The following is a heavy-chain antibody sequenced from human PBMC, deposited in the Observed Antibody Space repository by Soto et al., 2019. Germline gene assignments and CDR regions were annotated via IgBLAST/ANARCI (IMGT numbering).Heavy chain of an antibody. V-gene: IGHV4-59*12. CDR3: ARVWIAARYAFDI. D-gene: IGHD6-6*01. CDR2: IYHSGST. Sequence: KPSETLSLTCTVSGGSISSYYWSWVRQPPGKGLEWIGEIYHSGSTNYNPSLKSRVTISVDKSKNQLSLKLSSVTAADTAVYYCARVWIAARYAFDIWGQGTMVTVSS. CDR1: GGSISSYY. J-gene: IGHJ3*02.